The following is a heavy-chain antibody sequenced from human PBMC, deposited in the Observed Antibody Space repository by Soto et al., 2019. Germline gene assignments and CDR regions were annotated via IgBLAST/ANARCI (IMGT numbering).Heavy chain of an antibody. CDR3: ARDQVRSSSGTFDY. D-gene: IGHD6-25*01. J-gene: IGHJ4*02. CDR1: GXTFSSYA. V-gene: IGHV3-30-3*01. Sequence: GSLRLSCAASGXTFSSYAMDWVRQAPGKGLEWVAFISYDGSNKYYADSVKGRFTIYRDNSKNTLYLQMKRLRDEETAVYYCARDQVRSSSGTFDYWGQGTLLIVS. CDR2: ISYDGSNK.